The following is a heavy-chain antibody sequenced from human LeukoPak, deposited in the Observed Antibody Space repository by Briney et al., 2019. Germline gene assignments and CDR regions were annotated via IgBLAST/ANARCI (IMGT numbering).Heavy chain of an antibody. D-gene: IGHD3-16*01. CDR2: INPNSGDT. J-gene: IGHJ4*02. CDR3: ATQRGSYLWGTDFDY. CDR1: GYTFTGYY. Sequence: GASVKVSCKASGYTFTGYYMHWVRQAPGQGLEWMGWINPNSGDTKYSQKLQGRVTLTRDTSISTAYMELSRLRSDDTAVYSCATQRGSYLWGTDFDYWGQGTLVTVSS. V-gene: IGHV1-2*02.